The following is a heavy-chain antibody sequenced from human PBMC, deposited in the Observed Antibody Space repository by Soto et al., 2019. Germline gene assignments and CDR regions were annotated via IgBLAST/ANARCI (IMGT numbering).Heavy chain of an antibody. Sequence: SETLSLTCAVYGGSFSGYYWSWIRQSPGKGLEWIGEINHGGSTNYNPSLKSRVTISVDTPKNQFSLKLSSVTAADTAVYYCAKNWNWGSLVHWGQGTLVTVSS. V-gene: IGHV4-34*01. D-gene: IGHD7-27*01. CDR2: INHGGST. J-gene: IGHJ4*02. CDR3: AKNWNWGSLVH. CDR1: GGSFSGYY.